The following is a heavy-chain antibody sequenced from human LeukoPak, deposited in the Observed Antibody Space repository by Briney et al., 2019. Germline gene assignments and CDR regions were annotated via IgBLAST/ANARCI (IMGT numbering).Heavy chain of an antibody. CDR2: ISAYNGNT. CDR1: GYTFTSYG. CDR3: ARGGVPLWFGDWFDP. Sequence: ASVKVSCKASGYTFTSYGISWVRQAPGQGLEWMGWISAYNGNTNYAQNLQGRVTMTTDTSTSTAYMELRSLRSDDTAVYYCARGGVPLWFGDWFDPWGQGTLVTVSS. V-gene: IGHV1-18*04. J-gene: IGHJ5*02. D-gene: IGHD3-10*01.